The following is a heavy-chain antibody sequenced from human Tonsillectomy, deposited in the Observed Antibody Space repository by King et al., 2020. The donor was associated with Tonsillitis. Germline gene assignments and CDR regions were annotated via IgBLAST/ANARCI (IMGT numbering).Heavy chain of an antibody. CDR2: IRSKANSYAT. CDR1: GFTFSGSA. Sequence: VQLVESGGGLVQPGGSLKLSCAASGFTFSGSAMHWVGQASGKGLEWVGRIRSKANSYATAYAASVKGRFTISRDDSKNKGYLQMNSLKTEDTAVYYCTSRAVAGPGPPCWGQGTLVTVSS. J-gene: IGHJ4*02. CDR3: TSRAVAGPGPPC. D-gene: IGHD6-19*01. V-gene: IGHV3-73*01.